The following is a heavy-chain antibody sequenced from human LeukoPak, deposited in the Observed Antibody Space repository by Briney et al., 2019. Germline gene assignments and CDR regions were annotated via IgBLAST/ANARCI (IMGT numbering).Heavy chain of an antibody. CDR2: ISASGDNT. J-gene: IGHJ3*02. V-gene: IGHV3-23*01. CDR1: GGSISSSN. D-gene: IGHD7-27*01. Sequence: GTLSLTCAVSGGSISSSNWWSWVRQPPGKGLEWVSAISASGDNTYYADSVKGRFTISRDNSKNTLYLQMNSLRAEDTAAYYCAKDPLGIGPAFDIWGQGTMVSVSS. CDR3: AKDPLGIGPAFDI.